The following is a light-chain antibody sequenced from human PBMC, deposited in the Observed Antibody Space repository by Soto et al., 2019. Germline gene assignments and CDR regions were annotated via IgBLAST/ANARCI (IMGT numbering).Light chain of an antibody. CDR3: QQYGTSLYT. CDR2: GAS. V-gene: IGKV3-20*01. J-gene: IGKJ2*01. CDR1: QSVTSNY. Sequence: EIVLTQSPGTLSLSPGERATLSCRASQSVTSNYLAWYQQKPGQAPRLLIYGASSRAIGIPDRFSGSGSGTDFTLTISRLEPEDFAVYFCQQYGTSLYTFGQGTKVEIK.